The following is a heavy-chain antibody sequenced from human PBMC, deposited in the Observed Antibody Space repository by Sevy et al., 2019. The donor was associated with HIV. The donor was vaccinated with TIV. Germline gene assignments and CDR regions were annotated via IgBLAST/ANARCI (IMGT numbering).Heavy chain of an antibody. D-gene: IGHD6-19*01. CDR3: AKGIGYSKGWYSWFDS. CDR1: GFTFDDYA. CDR2: SSWNSGSI. V-gene: IGHV3-9*01. Sequence: GGSLRLSCVASGFTFDDYAMHWVRQAPGKGPEWVSGSSWNSGSIGYAESVKGRFTISRDNAKNSLYLQMNSLRVEDTALYYWAKGIGYSKGWYSWFDSWGQGTLVTVSS. J-gene: IGHJ5*01.